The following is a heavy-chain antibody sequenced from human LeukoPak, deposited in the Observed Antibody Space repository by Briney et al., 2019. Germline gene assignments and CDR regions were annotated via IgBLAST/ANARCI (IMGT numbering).Heavy chain of an antibody. CDR1: GYTFTDYY. CDR2: INPNSGDT. Sequence: ASVKVSCKASGYTFTDYYMHWVRQAPGQGLEWMGWINPNSGDTNHAQNFQGRVTLTRDTSISTAYMELSSLRSDDSAVYYCAGEYCSGGSCRQGFDYWGQGALVTVSS. J-gene: IGHJ4*02. D-gene: IGHD2-15*01. CDR3: AGEYCSGGSCRQGFDY. V-gene: IGHV1-2*02.